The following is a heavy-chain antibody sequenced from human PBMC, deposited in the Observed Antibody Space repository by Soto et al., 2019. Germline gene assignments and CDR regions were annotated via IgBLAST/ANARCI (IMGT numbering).Heavy chain of an antibody. V-gene: IGHV3-21*06. Sequence: GGSRRLSCAASGFTFTRYSMNWVRQAPGKGLEWVSSISSTTNYIYYGDSMKGRFTISRDNAKNSLYLEMNSLRAEDTAVYYCARESEHLTSNCECSGKENLVIVSS. J-gene: IGHJ4*02. CDR3: ARESEHLTSNCEC. CDR2: ISSTTNYI. CDR1: GFTFTRYS.